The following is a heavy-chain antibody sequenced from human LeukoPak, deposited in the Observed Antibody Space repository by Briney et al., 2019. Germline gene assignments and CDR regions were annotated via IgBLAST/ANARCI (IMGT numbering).Heavy chain of an antibody. CDR1: GGSISSSSYY. D-gene: IGHD2-15*01. CDR2: IYYSGST. Sequence: SETLSLTCTVSGGSISSSSYYWGWIRQPPGKGLEWIGSIYYSGSTYYNPSLKSRVTISVDTSKNQFSLKLSSVTAADTAVYYCARVFPANTYCSGGSCYPTPLDYWGQGTLVTVSS. V-gene: IGHV4-39*07. CDR3: ARVFPANTYCSGGSCYPTPLDY. J-gene: IGHJ4*02.